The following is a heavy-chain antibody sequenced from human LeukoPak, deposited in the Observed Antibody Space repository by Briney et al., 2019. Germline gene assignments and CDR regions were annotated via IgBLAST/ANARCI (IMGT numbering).Heavy chain of an antibody. D-gene: IGHD2-2*02. CDR1: DGSISSSSYY. CDR2: IYYSGST. V-gene: IGHV4-39*01. Sequence: PSETLSLTCTVSDGSISSSSYYWGWIRQPPGKGREWIGSIYYSGSTYYNPSLKSRVTISVDTSKNQFSLKLSSVTAADTAVYYCAGTLGYCSSTSCYSDAFDIWGQGTMVTVSS. CDR3: AGTLGYCSSTSCYSDAFDI. J-gene: IGHJ3*02.